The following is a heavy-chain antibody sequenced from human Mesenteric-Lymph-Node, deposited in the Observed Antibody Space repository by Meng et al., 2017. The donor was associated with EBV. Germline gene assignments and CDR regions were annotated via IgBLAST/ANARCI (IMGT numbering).Heavy chain of an antibody. CDR3: ARGVGSYSDY. V-gene: IGHV7-4-1*02. CDR1: GYSFTRYY. Sequence: QVQLVQYGAEVKKPGASVRVSCKASGYSFTRYYIHWVRQAPGQGLEWIGWINTKTGKPAYAQGFTGRFVFSLDTSVSTAYLQISTLKAEDTAVYFCARGVGSYSDYWGQGTLVTVSS. CDR2: INTKTGKP. D-gene: IGHD1-26*01. J-gene: IGHJ4*02.